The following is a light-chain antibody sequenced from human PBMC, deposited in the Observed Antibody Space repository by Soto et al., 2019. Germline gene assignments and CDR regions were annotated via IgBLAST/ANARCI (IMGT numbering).Light chain of an antibody. CDR3: QQRHMWPIT. Sequence: EVVLTQSPVTLSLSPGERATLSCRASQSFRGLLAWYQQKPGQAPRLLIYDAYNTATGIPPRFSGSGPRTDFTLTISSLEPEDSAVYYCQQRHMWPITFGQGTRLEIK. CDR1: QSFRGL. J-gene: IGKJ5*01. CDR2: DAY. V-gene: IGKV3-11*01.